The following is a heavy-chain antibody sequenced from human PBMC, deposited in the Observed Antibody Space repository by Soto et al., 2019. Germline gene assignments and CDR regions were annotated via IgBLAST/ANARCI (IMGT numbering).Heavy chain of an antibody. J-gene: IGHJ6*02. CDR1: GGSFSGYY. V-gene: IGHV4-34*01. CDR3: AENYYGSGSYQNGGYGMDV. CDR2: INHSGST. D-gene: IGHD3-10*01. Sequence: QVQLQQWGAGLLKPSETLSLTCAVYGGSFSGYYWSWIRQPPGKGLEWIGEINHSGSTNYNPSLKSRVTISVDTSKNQFSLKLSSVTAADTAVYYSAENYYGSGSYQNGGYGMDVWGQGTTVTVSS.